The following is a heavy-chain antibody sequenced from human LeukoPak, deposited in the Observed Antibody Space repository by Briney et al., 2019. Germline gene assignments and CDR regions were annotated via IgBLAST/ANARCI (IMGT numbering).Heavy chain of an antibody. CDR3: ARGGLPYCGGDCYSDY. V-gene: IGHV3-21*01. CDR2: ISSSRSYI. Sequence: GGSLRLSCAASGFTFSSYSMNWVRQAPGKGVEWVSSISSSRSYIYYADTVKGGFTISRDHAKTSLYLQMNSLRADDTAVYYCARGGLPYCGGDCYSDYWGQGTLVTVSS. CDR1: GFTFSSYS. J-gene: IGHJ4*02. D-gene: IGHD2-21*01.